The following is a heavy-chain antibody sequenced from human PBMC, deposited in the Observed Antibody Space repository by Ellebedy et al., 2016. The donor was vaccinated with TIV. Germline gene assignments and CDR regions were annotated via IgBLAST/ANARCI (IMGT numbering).Heavy chain of an antibody. CDR2: IYPGDSDT. D-gene: IGHD2-21*01. J-gene: IGHJ6*02. Sequence: GESLKISXKGSGYSFTSYWIGWVRQMPGKGLEWMGIIYPGDSDTRYSPSFQGQVTISADKSISTAYLQWSSLKASDTAMYYCAMGPYCGGDCYNFYGMDVWGQGTTVTVSS. CDR1: GYSFTSYW. V-gene: IGHV5-51*01. CDR3: AMGPYCGGDCYNFYGMDV.